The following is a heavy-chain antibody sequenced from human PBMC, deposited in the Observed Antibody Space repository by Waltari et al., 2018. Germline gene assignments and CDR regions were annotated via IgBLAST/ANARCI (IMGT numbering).Heavy chain of an antibody. CDR3: AKNPYFDFYSRRGSTFHY. J-gene: IGHJ4*02. D-gene: IGHD3-9*01. CDR1: GFAFETFA. Sequence: LESGGGLVQPGGSLRLSCISSGFAFETFAMSWVRRAPGKGLEWFATIVGNGCTYYIGSLRGRFGIFRDNSRNTVFLQMDSLRVEDTAVYYCAKNPYFDFYSRRGSTFHYWGQGALVSVAS. CDR2: IVGNGCT. V-gene: IGHV3-23*01.